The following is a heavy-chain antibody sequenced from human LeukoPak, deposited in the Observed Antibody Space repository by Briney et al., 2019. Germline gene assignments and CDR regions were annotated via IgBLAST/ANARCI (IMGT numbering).Heavy chain of an antibody. J-gene: IGHJ4*02. CDR2: IYYSGST. V-gene: IGHV4-59*01. CDR1: GGSISSYY. D-gene: IGHD3-10*01. Sequence: SETLSLTCTVSGGSISSYYWSWIRQPPGKGLEWIGYIYYSGSTNYNPSLKSRVAISVDTSKNQFSLKLSSVTAADTAVYYCARVDGSLWFGELLSGPDYWGQGTLVTVSS. CDR3: ARVDGSLWFGELLSGPDY.